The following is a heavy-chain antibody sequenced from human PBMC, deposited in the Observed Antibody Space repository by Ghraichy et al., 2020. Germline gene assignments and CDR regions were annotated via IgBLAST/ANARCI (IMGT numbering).Heavy chain of an antibody. Sequence: SETLSLTCTVSGGSISSYYWSWIRQPPGKGLEWIGYIYYSGSTNYNPSLKSRVTISVDTSKNQFSLKLSSVTAADTAVYYCARGGKQWLVHWFDPWGQGTLVTVSS. D-gene: IGHD6-19*01. J-gene: IGHJ5*02. CDR3: ARGGKQWLVHWFDP. CDR2: IYYSGST. V-gene: IGHV4-59*01. CDR1: GGSISSYY.